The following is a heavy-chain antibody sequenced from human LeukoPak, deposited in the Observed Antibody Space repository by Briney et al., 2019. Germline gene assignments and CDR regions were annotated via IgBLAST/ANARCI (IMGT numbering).Heavy chain of an antibody. D-gene: IGHD5-18*01. J-gene: IGHJ5*02. CDR3: ARALTRGYSSSGLDWFDP. V-gene: IGHV6-1*01. CDR2: TYYRSKWYN. CDR1: GDSVSTNSAA. Sequence: SQTLSLTCAISGDSVSTNSAAWNWVRQSPSRGLEWLGRTYYRSKWYNDYAVSVKSRITINPDTSKNQFSLQLNSVPPEDKAVYYCARALTRGYSSSGLDWFDPWGQGTLVTVSS.